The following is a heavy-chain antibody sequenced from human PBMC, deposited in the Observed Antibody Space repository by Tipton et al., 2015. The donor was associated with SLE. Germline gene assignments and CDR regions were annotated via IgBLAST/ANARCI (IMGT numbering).Heavy chain of an antibody. D-gene: IGHD5-18*01. CDR1: GFTFSSYA. Sequence: SLRLSCAASGFTFSSYAMTWVRQAPGKGLEWVSGIYGDGSSTYYADSVRGRFTISRDNSKNTLYLQMHSLRAEDTAVYYCALQRGYSYSFDYWGQGTLVTVSS. CDR2: IYGDGSST. CDR3: ALQRGYSYSFDY. V-gene: IGHV3-23*03. J-gene: IGHJ4*02.